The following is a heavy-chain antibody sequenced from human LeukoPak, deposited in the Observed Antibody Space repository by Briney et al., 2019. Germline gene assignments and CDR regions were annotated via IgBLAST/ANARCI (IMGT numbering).Heavy chain of an antibody. J-gene: IGHJ6*03. D-gene: IGHD6-6*01. Sequence: SVKVPCKASGGTFSSYAISWVRQAPGQGLEWMGGIIPIFGTANYAQKFQGRVTITADKSTSTAYMELSSLRSEDTAVYYCARDRAARPLYDYYYYMDVWGKGTTVTVSS. CDR3: ARDRAARPLYDYYYYMDV. CDR2: IIPIFGTA. CDR1: GGTFSSYA. V-gene: IGHV1-69*06.